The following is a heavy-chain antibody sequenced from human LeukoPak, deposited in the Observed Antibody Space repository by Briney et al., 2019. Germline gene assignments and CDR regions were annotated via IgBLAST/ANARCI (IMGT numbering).Heavy chain of an antibody. CDR2: ISYDGSNK. CDR3: ARDDCSSTSCYSYYYGMDV. V-gene: IGHV3-30*04. Sequence: PGGSQRLSCAASGFTFSSYAMHWVRQAPGKGLEWVAVISYDGSNKYYADSVKGRFTISRDNSKNTLYLQMNSLRAEDTAVYYCARDDCSSTSCYSYYYGMDVWGQGTTVTVSS. D-gene: IGHD2-2*02. J-gene: IGHJ6*02. CDR1: GFTFSSYA.